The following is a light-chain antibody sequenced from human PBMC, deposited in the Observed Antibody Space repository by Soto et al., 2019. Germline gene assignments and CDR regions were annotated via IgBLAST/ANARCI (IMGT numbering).Light chain of an antibody. Sequence: QYVLTQPPSVSGAPGQRVTISCTWSSSNIGAGYDVHWYQQLPGTGPKLLISGNSNRPSGVPDRFSGSRSGTSASLAITGLQAEDEADYYCQSHDSSLSAYVFGTGTKVTVL. CDR1: SSNIGAGYD. CDR2: GNS. J-gene: IGLJ1*01. CDR3: QSHDSSLSAYV. V-gene: IGLV1-40*01.